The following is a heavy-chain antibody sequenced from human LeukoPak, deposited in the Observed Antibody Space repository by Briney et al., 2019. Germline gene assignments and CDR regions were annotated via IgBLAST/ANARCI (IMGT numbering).Heavy chain of an antibody. Sequence: GGSLRLSCAPSGFSFSNYAMNWVRQAPGKGLQWVSSINGGGDRKYYADSVKGRFIISRDNSKNTSYLQMNSLRAEDTAVYYCAKVRYYSASGSHIRYYFDFWGQGTLVTVSS. CDR2: INGGGDRK. CDR3: AKVRYYSASGSHIRYYFDF. D-gene: IGHD3-10*01. V-gene: IGHV3-23*01. CDR1: GFSFSNYA. J-gene: IGHJ4*02.